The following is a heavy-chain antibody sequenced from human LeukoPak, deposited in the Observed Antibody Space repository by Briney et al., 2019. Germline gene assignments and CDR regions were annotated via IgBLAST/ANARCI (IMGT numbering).Heavy chain of an antibody. CDR3: ARVDQDWFDP. V-gene: IGHV3-21*01. CDR1: GCTFSSYS. Sequence: GGSLRLSCADSGCTFSSYSMNWVRQAPGKGLEWVSSISSSSSYIYYADSVKGRFTISRDNAKNSLYLQMNSLRAEDTAVYYCARVDQDWFDPWGQGTLVTVSS. CDR2: ISSSSSYI. J-gene: IGHJ5*02.